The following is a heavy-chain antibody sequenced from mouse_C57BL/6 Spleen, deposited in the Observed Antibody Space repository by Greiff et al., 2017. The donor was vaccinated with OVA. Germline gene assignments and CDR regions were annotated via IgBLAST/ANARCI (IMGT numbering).Heavy chain of an antibody. V-gene: IGHV1-54*01. CDR1: GYAFTNYL. CDR3: ARSYGKAMDY. D-gene: IGHD2-1*01. Sequence: QVQLQQSGAELVRPGTSVTVSCKASGYAFTNYLIEWVKQRPGQGLEWIGVINPGSGGTNYNEKFKGKATLTADKSSSTAYMQLSSLTSEDSAVYFCARSYGKAMDYWGQGTSVTVSS. CDR2: INPGSGGT. J-gene: IGHJ4*01.